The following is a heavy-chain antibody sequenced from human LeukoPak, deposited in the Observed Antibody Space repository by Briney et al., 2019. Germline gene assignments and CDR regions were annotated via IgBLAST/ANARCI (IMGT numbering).Heavy chain of an antibody. J-gene: IGHJ3*02. CDR1: GGSFSGYY. CDR2: ISYSGTT. V-gene: IGHV4-34*01. Sequence: PSETLSLTCAVYGGSFSGYYWSWIRQPPGKGLEWIGSISYSGTTYYNPSLKSRVTISVDTSKNRFSLNLSSVTAADTAVYYCARDWLFGSFDIWGQGTMVTVSS. CDR3: ARDWLFGSFDI. D-gene: IGHD3-9*01.